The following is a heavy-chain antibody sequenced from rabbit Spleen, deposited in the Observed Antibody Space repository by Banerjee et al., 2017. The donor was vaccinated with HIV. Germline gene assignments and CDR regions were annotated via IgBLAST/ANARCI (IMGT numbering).Heavy chain of an antibody. CDR2: IAGSSSGFT. CDR3: GRGSATMTMVITGYYLSL. D-gene: IGHD2-1*01. J-gene: IGHJ4*01. Sequence: QEQLEESGGGLVKPGGSLTLTCKASGIDFSNYFYMYWVRQAPGKGLEWISCIAGSSSGFTYSATWAKGRFTCSKTSSTTVTLQMTRLTAADTATYFCGRGSATMTMVITGYYLSLWGPGTLVTVS. CDR1: GIDFSNYFY. V-gene: IGHV1S45*01.